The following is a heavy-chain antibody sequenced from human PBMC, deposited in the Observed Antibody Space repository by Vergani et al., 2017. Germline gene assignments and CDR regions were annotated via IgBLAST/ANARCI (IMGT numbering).Heavy chain of an antibody. CDR1: GFTFSTYA. CDR2: LTGGGGST. V-gene: IGHV3-23*01. Sequence: EVQLLESGGSLKQPGGSVRLSCAASGFTFSTYAMHWVRQAPGKGLEWVSALTGGGGSTYYADSFKGRFIISRDNSRDTLYLQMNSLRPEDTATYYCVKDALRYENFFDSWGQGTLVTVSS. J-gene: IGHJ4*02. CDR3: VKDALRYENFFDS. D-gene: IGHD5-12*01.